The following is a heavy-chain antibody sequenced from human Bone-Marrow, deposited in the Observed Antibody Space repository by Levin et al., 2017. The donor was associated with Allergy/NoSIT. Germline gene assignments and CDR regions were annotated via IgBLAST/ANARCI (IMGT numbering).Heavy chain of an antibody. J-gene: IGHJ4*02. CDR2: IYHSGST. CDR1: GGSITTGGYS. Sequence: SETLSLTCAVSGGSITTGGYSWNWIRQPPGKGLEWIGYIYHSGSTSYNASLESRVTIALDRYKNQSSLSLTSVTAADTAVYYCARDRGGGYFDYWGQGALVTVSS. V-gene: IGHV4-30-2*01. D-gene: IGHD2-15*01. CDR3: ARDRGGGYFDY.